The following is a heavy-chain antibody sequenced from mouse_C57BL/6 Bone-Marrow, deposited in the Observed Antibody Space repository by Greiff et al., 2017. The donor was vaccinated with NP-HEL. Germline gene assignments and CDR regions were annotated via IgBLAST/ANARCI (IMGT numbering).Heavy chain of an antibody. V-gene: IGHV1-63*01. D-gene: IGHD2-5*01. Sequence: QVQLKQSGAELVRPGTSVKMSCKASGYTFTNYWIGWAKQRPGHGLEWIGDIYPGGGYTNYNEKFKGKATLTADKSSSTAYMQFSSLTSEDSAIYYCARRGMSNPYYYAMDYWGQGTSVTVSS. CDR3: ARRGMSNPYYYAMDY. CDR1: GYTFTNYW. CDR2: IYPGGGYT. J-gene: IGHJ4*01.